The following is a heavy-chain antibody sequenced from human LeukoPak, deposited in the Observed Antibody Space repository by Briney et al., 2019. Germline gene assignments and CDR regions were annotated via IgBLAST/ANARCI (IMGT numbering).Heavy chain of an antibody. D-gene: IGHD3-22*01. CDR3: ARVNLDRDSSGFAFDY. CDR2: IIPIFGTA. Sequence: SVKVSCKASGGTFSSYAISWVQQAPGQGLEWMGGIIPIFGTANYAQKFQGRVTITTDESTSTAYMELSSLRSEDTAVYYCARVNLDRDSSGFAFDYWGQGTLVTVSS. J-gene: IGHJ4*02. V-gene: IGHV1-69*05. CDR1: GGTFSSYA.